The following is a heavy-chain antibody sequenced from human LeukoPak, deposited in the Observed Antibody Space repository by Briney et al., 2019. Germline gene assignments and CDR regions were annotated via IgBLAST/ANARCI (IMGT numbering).Heavy chain of an antibody. CDR2: ISAGRGST. Sequence: GGSLRLSCADSGSTFSTYAMTWVRQAPGKGLEWVSAISAGRGSTYYADSVTGRFTISRDNSKNTLYLQMNSLRAEDTAVFYCAKGIWSGYYEGHLDYWGQGTLVTVSS. CDR1: GSTFSTYA. V-gene: IGHV3-23*01. J-gene: IGHJ4*02. CDR3: AKGIWSGYYEGHLDY. D-gene: IGHD3-3*01.